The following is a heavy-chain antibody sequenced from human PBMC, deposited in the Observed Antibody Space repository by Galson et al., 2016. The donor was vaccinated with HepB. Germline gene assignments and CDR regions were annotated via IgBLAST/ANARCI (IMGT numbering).Heavy chain of an antibody. CDR3: AKGGYEVGATTGLDY. J-gene: IGHJ4*02. CDR2: ISGSRGRT. Sequence: SLRLSCAVSGFTFSSYAMNWVRQAPGKGLEWVSAISGSRGRTYYADSVKGRFTISRDNSKNTLYLQMNSLRGEDTAVYYCAKGGYEVGATTGLDYWGQGTLVTVSS. V-gene: IGHV3-23*01. D-gene: IGHD1-26*01. CDR1: GFTFSSYA.